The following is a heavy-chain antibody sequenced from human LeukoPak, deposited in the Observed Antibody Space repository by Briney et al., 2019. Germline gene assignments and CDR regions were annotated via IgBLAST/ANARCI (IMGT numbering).Heavy chain of an antibody. CDR2: MNPNSGNT. V-gene: IGHV1-8*01. J-gene: IGHJ4*02. Sequence: GASVKFSCKASGYTFTSYDINWVRQATGQGLEWIGWMNPNSGNTGYAQKFQGRVTMTRNTSISTAYMELSSLRSEDTAVYYCARRPRDYGDYYFDYWGQGTLVTVSS. D-gene: IGHD4-17*01. CDR1: GYTFTSYD. CDR3: ARRPRDYGDYYFDY.